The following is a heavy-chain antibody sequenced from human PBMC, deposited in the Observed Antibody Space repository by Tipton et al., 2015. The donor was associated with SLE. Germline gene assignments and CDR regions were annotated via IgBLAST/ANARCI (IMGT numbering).Heavy chain of an antibody. Sequence: TLSLTCTVSGGSISSYYWRWIRQPAGKGQGWIGRVYITGNTNYNPSLKSRLTLSIDTSNNQFSLKLTSVTAADTAIYYCARAGNGAKYYYFGLDVWGLGTPVTVSS. J-gene: IGHJ6*02. CDR1: GGSISSYY. V-gene: IGHV4-4*07. CDR3: ARAGNGAKYYYFGLDV. D-gene: IGHD1-1*01. CDR2: VYITGNT.